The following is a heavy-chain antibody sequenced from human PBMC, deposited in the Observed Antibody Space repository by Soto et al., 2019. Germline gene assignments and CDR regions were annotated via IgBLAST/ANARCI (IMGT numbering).Heavy chain of an antibody. D-gene: IGHD5-12*01. CDR1: GGSFSGYY. J-gene: IGHJ4*02. Sequence: KPSETLSLTCAVYGGSFSGYYWSWIRQPPGKGLEWIGEINHSGSTNYNPSLKSRVTISVDTSKNQFSLKLSSVTAADTAVYYCARVPGYSGYDDRLDYWGQGTLVTVS. V-gene: IGHV4-34*01. CDR3: ARVPGYSGYDDRLDY. CDR2: INHSGST.